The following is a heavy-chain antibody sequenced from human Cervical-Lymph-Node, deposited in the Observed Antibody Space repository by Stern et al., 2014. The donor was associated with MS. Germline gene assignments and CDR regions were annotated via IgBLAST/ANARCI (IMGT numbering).Heavy chain of an antibody. CDR2: IYPYDSDT. CDR3: ARHVQGFDY. J-gene: IGHJ4*02. CDR1: GYSFTIYY. Sequence: EVQLEESGAEVKKPGESLKISCKLSGYSFTIYYIAWVRQMPGKGLEWMGVIYPYDSDTTYSPSFQGQVPISADKSITTAYLQWSSLRASDPAMYYCARHVQGFDYWGQGTLVTVSS. V-gene: IGHV5-51*01.